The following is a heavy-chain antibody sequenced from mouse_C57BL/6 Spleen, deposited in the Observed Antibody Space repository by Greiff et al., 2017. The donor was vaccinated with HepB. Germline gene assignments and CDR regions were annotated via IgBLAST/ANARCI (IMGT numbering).Heavy chain of an antibody. CDR3: ARTPNYYGSSYYAMDY. J-gene: IGHJ4*01. V-gene: IGHV3-6*01. D-gene: IGHD1-1*01. Sequence: ESGPGLVKPSQSLSLTCSVTGYSITSGYYWNWIRQFPGNKLEWMGYISYDGSNNYNPSLKNRISITRDTSKNQFFLKLNSVTTEDTATYYCARTPNYYGSSYYAMDYWGQGTSVTVSS. CDR2: ISYDGSN. CDR1: GYSITSGYY.